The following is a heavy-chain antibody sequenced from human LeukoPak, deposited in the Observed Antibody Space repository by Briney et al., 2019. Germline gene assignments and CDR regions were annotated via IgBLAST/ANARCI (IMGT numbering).Heavy chain of an antibody. V-gene: IGHV1-46*01. Sequence: ASVKISCKTSGYTFTSNYIHWVRQAPGQGLEWMGMIYPRDGSTSYAQKFQGRVTVTRDTSTSTVHMELSGLRSEDTAVYYCARDQEGFDYWGQGTLVTVSS. CDR2: IYPRDGST. J-gene: IGHJ4*02. CDR1: GYTFTSNY. CDR3: ARDQEGFDY.